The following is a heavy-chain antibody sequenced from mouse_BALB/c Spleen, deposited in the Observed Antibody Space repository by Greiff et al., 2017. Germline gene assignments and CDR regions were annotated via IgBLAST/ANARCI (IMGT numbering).Heavy chain of an antibody. CDR1: GYTFTSYT. CDR3: ARCDGYYVDYAMDY. Sequence: VQLQQSAAELARPGASVKMSCKASGYTFTSYTMHWVKQRPGQGLEWIGYINPSSGYTEYNQKFKDKTTLTADKSSSTAYMQLSSLTSEDSAVYYCARCDGYYVDYAMDYWGQGTSVTVSS. CDR2: INPSSGYT. J-gene: IGHJ4*01. D-gene: IGHD2-3*01. V-gene: IGHV1-4*02.